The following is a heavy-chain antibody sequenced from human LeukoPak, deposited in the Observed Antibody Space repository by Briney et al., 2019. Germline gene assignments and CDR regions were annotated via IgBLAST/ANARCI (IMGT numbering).Heavy chain of an antibody. CDR2: ISSSSSYI. J-gene: IGHJ4*02. CDR1: GFTFSSYS. Sequence: GGSLRLSCAASGFTFSSYSMNWVRQAPGKGLEWVSSISSSSSYIYYADSVKGRFTISRDNAKNSLYLQVNSLRAEDTAVYYCASPYSSRWYELCYWGQGTLVTVSS. D-gene: IGHD6-13*01. V-gene: IGHV3-21*01. CDR3: ASPYSSRWYELCY.